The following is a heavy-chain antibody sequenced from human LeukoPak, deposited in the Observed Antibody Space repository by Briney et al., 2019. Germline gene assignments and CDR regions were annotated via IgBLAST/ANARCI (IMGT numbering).Heavy chain of an antibody. V-gene: IGHV3-48*03. CDR3: ARTYSYGYWPDYYYYYYMDV. CDR2: ISSSGSTI. D-gene: IGHD5-18*01. J-gene: IGHJ6*03. CDR1: GFTFSSYE. Sequence: GGSLRLSCAASGFTFSSYEMNWVRQAPGKGLEWVSYISSSGSTIYYADSVKGRFTISRDNAKSSLYLQMNSLRAEDTAVYYCARTYSYGYWPDYYYYYYMDVWGKGTTVTISS.